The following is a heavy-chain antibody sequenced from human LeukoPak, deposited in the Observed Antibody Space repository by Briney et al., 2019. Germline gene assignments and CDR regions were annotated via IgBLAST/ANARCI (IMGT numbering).Heavy chain of an antibody. CDR3: ARRGTQYYYYYMDV. CDR2: MNPNSGNT. Sequence: ASVKVSCKASGYTFTNYDINWVRQAAGQGLEWMGWMNPNSGNTGYAQKFQGRVTITRNTSISTAYMELSSLRSEDTAVYYCARRGTQYYYYYMDVWGKGTTVTVSS. CDR1: GYTFTNYD. J-gene: IGHJ6*03. V-gene: IGHV1-8*03. D-gene: IGHD3-16*01.